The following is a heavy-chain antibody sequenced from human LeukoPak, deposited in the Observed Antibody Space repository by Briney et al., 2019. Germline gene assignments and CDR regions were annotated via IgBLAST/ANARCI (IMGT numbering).Heavy chain of an antibody. J-gene: IGHJ4*02. Sequence: PGGSLRLSCTASGFTFGDYAMSWVRQAPGKGLEWVGFIRSKAYGGTAEYAASVKGRFTISRDDSKSIAYLQMNSLKTEDTAVYYCTQQRSSDYWGQGTLVTVSS. V-gene: IGHV3-49*04. CDR2: IRSKAYGGTA. CDR3: TQQRSSDY. D-gene: IGHD6-6*01. CDR1: GFTFGDYA.